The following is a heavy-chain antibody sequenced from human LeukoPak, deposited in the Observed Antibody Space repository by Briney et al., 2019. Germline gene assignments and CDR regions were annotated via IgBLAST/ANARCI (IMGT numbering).Heavy chain of an antibody. D-gene: IGHD4-17*01. CDR1: GGSISSSSYY. CDR3: ARQAGYYGENVSWFDP. J-gene: IGHJ5*02. CDR2: IYYSGST. V-gene: IGHV4-39*01. Sequence: PSETLSLTCTVSGGSISSSSYYWGWIRQPPGKGLEWIGSIYYSGSTYYNPSLKSRVTISVDTSKNQFSLKLGSVTASDTAVYYCARQAGYYGENVSWFDPWGQGTLVTVSS.